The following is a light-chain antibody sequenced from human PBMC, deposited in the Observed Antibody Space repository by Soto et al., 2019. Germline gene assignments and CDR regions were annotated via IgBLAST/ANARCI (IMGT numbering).Light chain of an antibody. CDR1: SSDVASYNY. CDR2: DVS. Sequence: QSALTQPASVSGSPGQSITISCTGTSSDVASYNYVSWYQQHPGRAPKLMISDVSNRPSGVSHRFSGSKSGNTASLTISGLQAEDEADYYCSSYTNSSTLGVFGTGTKLTVL. V-gene: IGLV2-14*01. J-gene: IGLJ1*01. CDR3: SSYTNSSTLGV.